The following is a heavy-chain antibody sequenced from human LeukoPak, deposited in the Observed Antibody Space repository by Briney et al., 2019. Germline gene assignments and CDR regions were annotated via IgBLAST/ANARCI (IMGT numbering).Heavy chain of an antibody. Sequence: PGGSLRLSCAASGFTFSSYEMNWVRQAPGKGLEWVSAISGSGGSTYYADSVKGRFTISRDNSKNTLYLQMNSLRAEDTAVYYCAKDVVVVPAARYNWFDPWGQGTLVTVSS. CDR3: AKDVVVVPAARYNWFDP. CDR2: ISGSGGST. V-gene: IGHV3-23*01. J-gene: IGHJ5*02. CDR1: GFTFSSYE. D-gene: IGHD2-2*01.